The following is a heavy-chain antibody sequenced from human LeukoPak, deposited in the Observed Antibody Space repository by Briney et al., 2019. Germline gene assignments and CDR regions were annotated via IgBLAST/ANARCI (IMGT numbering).Heavy chain of an antibody. V-gene: IGHV3-21*01. CDR1: GFTFSSYS. J-gene: IGHJ6*02. CDR3: ARLYSGSDDYYYYGMDV. CDR2: ISSSSYI. D-gene: IGHD1-26*01. Sequence: PGGSLRLSCAASGFTFSSYSMNWVRQAPGKGLEWVSSISSSSYIYCADSVKGRFTISRDNAKNSLYLQMNSLRAEDTAVYYCARLYSGSDDYYYYGMDVWGQGTTVTVSS.